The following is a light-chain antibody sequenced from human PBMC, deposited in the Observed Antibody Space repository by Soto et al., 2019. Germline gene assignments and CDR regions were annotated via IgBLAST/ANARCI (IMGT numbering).Light chain of an antibody. CDR2: KAS. Sequence: DIQMTQSPSTLSASVGDRVTITCRASQSISIWLAWYQQKPGKAPKILIYKASSLESGVPSRFSGSGSGTEFTLTISSLQTDDFATYYCQQYSTYNPRTLGQGTKVDTK. CDR1: QSISIW. J-gene: IGKJ1*01. V-gene: IGKV1-5*03. CDR3: QQYSTYNPRT.